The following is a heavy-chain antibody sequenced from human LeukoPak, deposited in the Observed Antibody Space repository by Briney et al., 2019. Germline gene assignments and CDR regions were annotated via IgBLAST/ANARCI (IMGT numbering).Heavy chain of an antibody. Sequence: GGALRLSCAASGFTFSSDAMHWVRQAPGKGLEWVAVISYDGSNKYYADSVKGRFTISRDNSKNTLYLQMNSLRAEDTAVYYCARAEEGFLDYWGQGTLVTVSS. J-gene: IGHJ4*02. CDR1: GFTFSSDA. CDR3: ARAEEGFLDY. V-gene: IGHV3-30*04. CDR2: ISYDGSNK.